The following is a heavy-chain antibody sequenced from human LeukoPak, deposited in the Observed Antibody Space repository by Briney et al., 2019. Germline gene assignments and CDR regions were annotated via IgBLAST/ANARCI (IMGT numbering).Heavy chain of an antibody. CDR1: GGSMKNSF. CDR2: MSDTGTT. V-gene: IGHV4-59*01. J-gene: IGHJ5*02. CDR3: ARNRFKLSGAYWFDP. D-gene: IGHD2/OR15-2a*01. Sequence: PSETLSLTCSVSGGSMKNSFWSWIRQPPGKGLEWIGYMSDTGTTNSNPSLKGRVTFSIDTSKDHFYLKLRSVTAADTALYFCARNRFKLSGAYWFDPWGRGTLVTVSS.